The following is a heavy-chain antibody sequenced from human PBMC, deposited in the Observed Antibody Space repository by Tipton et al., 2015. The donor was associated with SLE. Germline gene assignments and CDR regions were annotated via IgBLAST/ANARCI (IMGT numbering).Heavy chain of an antibody. D-gene: IGHD6-6*01. J-gene: IGHJ6*03. CDR2: INENGRA. CDR3: ARGLTYSSSSYYYHYYMDV. V-gene: IGHV4-34*01. Sequence: TLSLTCAVYGGSLSDYYWSWIRQPPGKGLEWIGEINENGRATYNPSLKSRVTISVGTSRNQFSLKLSSVTAADTAVYYCARGLTYSSSSYYYHYYMDVWGKGTTVTVSS. CDR1: GGSLSDYY.